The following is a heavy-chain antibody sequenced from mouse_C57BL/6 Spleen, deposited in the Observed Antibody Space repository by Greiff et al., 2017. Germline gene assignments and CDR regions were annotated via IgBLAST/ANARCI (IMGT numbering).Heavy chain of an antibody. Sequence: QVQLQQSGAELAKPGASVKLSCTASGYTFTSYWMHWVQQRPGQGLEWIGYINPSSGYSKYNQKLKDKATLTADKSSSTAFMQLSSLTYEDSAVYYCARSHYDYDGPYYFDCWGQGTTLTVSS. CDR1: GYTFTSYW. CDR3: ARSHYDYDGPYYFDC. CDR2: INPSSGYS. V-gene: IGHV1-7*01. D-gene: IGHD2-4*01. J-gene: IGHJ2*01.